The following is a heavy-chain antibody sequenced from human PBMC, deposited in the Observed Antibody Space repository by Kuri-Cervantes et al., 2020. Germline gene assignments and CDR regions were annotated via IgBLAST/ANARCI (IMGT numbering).Heavy chain of an antibody. CDR3: ARDDDTDYYYYYMDV. Sequence: GSLRLSCAVSGGSITNNNWWSWVRQPPGKGLEWIGEIDHRGRPNYNPSLQSRATISMDRSKNQFSLKLTSVTAADTAVYYCARDDDTDYYYYYMDVWGKGTTVTVSS. CDR1: GGSITNNNW. V-gene: IGHV4-4*02. J-gene: IGHJ6*03. CDR2: IDHRGRP. D-gene: IGHD3-22*01.